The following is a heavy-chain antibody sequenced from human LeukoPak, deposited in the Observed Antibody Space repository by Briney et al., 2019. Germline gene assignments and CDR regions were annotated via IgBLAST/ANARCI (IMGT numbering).Heavy chain of an antibody. CDR2: ISGSGGST. J-gene: IGHJ4*02. D-gene: IGHD3-3*01. Sequence: GGPLRLSCAASGFTFSSYAMSWVRQVPGKGLEWVSAISGSGGSTYYADSVKGRFTISRDNSKNTLYLQMNSLRAEDTAVYYCAKEGPLRFLEWLWGYFDYWGQGTLVTVSS. CDR1: GFTFSSYA. V-gene: IGHV3-23*01. CDR3: AKEGPLRFLEWLWGYFDY.